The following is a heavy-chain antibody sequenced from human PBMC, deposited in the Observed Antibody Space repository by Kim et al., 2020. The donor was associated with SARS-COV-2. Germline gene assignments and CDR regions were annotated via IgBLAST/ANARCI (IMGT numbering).Heavy chain of an antibody. V-gene: IGHV5-10-1*01. CDR3: ARLPPFDP. CDR2: DSYT. J-gene: IGHJ5*02. Sequence: DSYTNYSPSCQGHVTISADKSISTAYLQWSSLKASDTAMYYCARLPPFDPWGQGTLVTVSS.